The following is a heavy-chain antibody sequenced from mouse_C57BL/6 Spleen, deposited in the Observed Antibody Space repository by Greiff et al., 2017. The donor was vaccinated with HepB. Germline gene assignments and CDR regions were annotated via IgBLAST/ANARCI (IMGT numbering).Heavy chain of an antibody. CDR3: ARESSGDAMDY. Sequence: VQLQQPGAELVMPGASVKLSCKASGYTFTSYWMHWVKQRPGQGLEWIGEIDPSDSYTNYNQKFKGKSTLTVDKSSSTAYMQLSSLTSEDSAVYYCARESSGDAMDYWGQGTSVTVSS. J-gene: IGHJ4*01. D-gene: IGHD3-2*02. CDR2: IDPSDSYT. V-gene: IGHV1-69*01. CDR1: GYTFTSYW.